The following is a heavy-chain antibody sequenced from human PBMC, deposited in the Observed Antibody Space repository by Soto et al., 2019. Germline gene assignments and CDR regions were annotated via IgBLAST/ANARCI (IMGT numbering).Heavy chain of an antibody. D-gene: IGHD3-10*01. J-gene: IGHJ4*02. CDR3: ARDWEFGF. V-gene: IGHV1-46*01. Sequence: ASVKVSCKSSGYTFSSYYMHWVRQAPGQGLEWMGVINPSGDSTTYAQKFQGRVTMTKDTSTSTLYMELSSLRSEDTAVYFCARDWEFGFWGQGTLVTVSS. CDR1: GYTFSSYY. CDR2: INPSGDST.